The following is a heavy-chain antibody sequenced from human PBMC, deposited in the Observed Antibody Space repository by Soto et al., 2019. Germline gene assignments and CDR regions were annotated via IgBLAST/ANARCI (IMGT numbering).Heavy chain of an antibody. Sequence: GWALRLSFASSGFTFSSYAMSWVRQAPGKGLEWVSAISGSGGSTYYADSVKGRFTISRDNSKNTLYLQMNSLRAEDTAVYYCAKDYYYDSSGYYSTVDYWGQGTLVTV. V-gene: IGHV3-23*01. CDR1: GFTFSSYA. CDR2: ISGSGGST. CDR3: AKDYYYDSSGYYSTVDY. D-gene: IGHD3-22*01. J-gene: IGHJ4*02.